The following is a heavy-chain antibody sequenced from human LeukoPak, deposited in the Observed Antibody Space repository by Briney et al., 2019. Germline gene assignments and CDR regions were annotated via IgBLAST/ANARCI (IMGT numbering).Heavy chain of an antibody. Sequence: GRSLRLSCAASGFTFSSYAMHWVRQAPGKGLEWVAVISYDGSNKYYADSVKGRFTISRDNSKNTLYLQMNSLRAEDTAVYCCARVGIQLWAQYYFDYWGQGTLVTVSS. D-gene: IGHD5-18*01. CDR3: ARVGIQLWAQYYFDY. CDR2: ISYDGSNK. J-gene: IGHJ4*02. V-gene: IGHV3-30-3*01. CDR1: GFTFSSYA.